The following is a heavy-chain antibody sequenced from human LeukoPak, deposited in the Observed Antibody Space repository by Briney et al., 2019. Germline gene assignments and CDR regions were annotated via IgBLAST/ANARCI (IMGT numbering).Heavy chain of an antibody. CDR2: ISYDGSYK. Sequence: GGSLRLSCAASGFTFSSYGMHWVRQAPGKGLEWVALISYDGSYKYYVDSVKGRFTISRDNSENTLYLQMNSLRAEDTAVYYCAKVAEVGATGYYYYMDVWGKGTTVTISS. V-gene: IGHV3-30*18. CDR1: GFTFSSYG. CDR3: AKVAEVGATGYYYYMDV. D-gene: IGHD1-26*01. J-gene: IGHJ6*03.